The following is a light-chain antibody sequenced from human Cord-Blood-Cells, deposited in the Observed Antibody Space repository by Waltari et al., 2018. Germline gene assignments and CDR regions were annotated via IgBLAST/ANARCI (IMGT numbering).Light chain of an antibody. V-gene: IGKV1-39*01. CDR1: HSISSY. CDR2: AAS. CDR3: QQSYSTPYT. J-gene: IGKJ2*01. Sequence: DIQMTQSPSSLSASVGDTVHRTSRASHSISSYLTLYQQKPGKAHKLLSYAASSLQSGVPSRFSGSGSGTDFTVTISRLQPEDFATYYCQQSYSTPYTCGQGTKLEIK.